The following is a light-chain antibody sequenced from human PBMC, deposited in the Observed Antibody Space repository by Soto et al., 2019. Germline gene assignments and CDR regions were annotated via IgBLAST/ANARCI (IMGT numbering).Light chain of an antibody. J-gene: IGKJ3*01. Sequence: DIQMTQSPSSLSASVGDRVTITCQASHDISNYLNWYQQKAGKAPKLLIYAVSNLETGVPPRFSGAGSGTHFTFTISSLQPEDVATYYCQQYDKLPTFTFGHGTKVDLK. CDR3: QQYDKLPTFT. V-gene: IGKV1-33*01. CDR2: AVS. CDR1: HDISNY.